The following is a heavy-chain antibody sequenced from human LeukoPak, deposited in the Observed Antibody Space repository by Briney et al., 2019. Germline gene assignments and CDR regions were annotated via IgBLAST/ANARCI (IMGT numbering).Heavy chain of an antibody. CDR3: ARAARYTDYLSSSGGLWEYNFDF. V-gene: IGHV4-34*01. Sequence: SETLSLTCAVYGGSFSGYYWSWIRQPPGKGLEWIGSIYYSGSTYYNPSLKSRVTISVDTSKNQFSLKLSSVTAADTAVYYCARAARYTDYLSSSGGLWEYNFDFWGQGTLVTVSS. J-gene: IGHJ4*02. D-gene: IGHD3-9*01. CDR1: GGSFSGYY. CDR2: IYYSGST.